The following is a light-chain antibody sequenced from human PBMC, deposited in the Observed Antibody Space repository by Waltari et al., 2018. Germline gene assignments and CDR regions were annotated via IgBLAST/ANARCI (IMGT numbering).Light chain of an antibody. V-gene: IGKV3-20*01. CDR2: GAS. CDR3: QHYVRLPVT. J-gene: IGKJ1*01. Sequence: EIVLTQSPGTLSLSPGERATLSCWASQSVGRSLAWYQQKRGQAPRLLIYGASTRTTGIPDMFGGSGAGTDFSLTISRLEPEDFAVYYCQHYVRLPVTFGQGTKLEIK. CDR1: QSVGRS.